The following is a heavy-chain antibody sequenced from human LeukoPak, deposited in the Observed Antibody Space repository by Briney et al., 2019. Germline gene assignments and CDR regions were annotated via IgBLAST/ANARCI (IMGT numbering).Heavy chain of an antibody. J-gene: IGHJ4*02. CDR1: GYSFNNYW. Sequence: GESLKTSRNGSGYSFNNYWNGLVRQIPGKGLEWMVIIYPGHSDTRYSAAVQGQVSISADKSISTAYLQWSSLKASDTAMYYCARITMVRGVPHFDYWGQGTLVTVSS. V-gene: IGHV5-51*01. D-gene: IGHD3-10*01. CDR3: ARITMVRGVPHFDY. CDR2: IYPGHSDT.